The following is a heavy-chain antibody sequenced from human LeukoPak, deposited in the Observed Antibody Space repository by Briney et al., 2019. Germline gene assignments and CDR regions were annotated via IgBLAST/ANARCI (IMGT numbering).Heavy chain of an antibody. D-gene: IGHD1-26*01. CDR2: IWYDGSNK. CDR1: GFTFSSYG. V-gene: IGHV3-33*01. CDR3: ASGSRYYFDY. Sequence: GGSLRLSCAASGFTFSSYGMPWVRQAPGKGLEWVAVIWYDGSNKYYADSVKGRFTISRDNSKNTLYLQMNSLRAEDTAVYYCASGSRYYFDYWGQGTLVTVSS. J-gene: IGHJ4*02.